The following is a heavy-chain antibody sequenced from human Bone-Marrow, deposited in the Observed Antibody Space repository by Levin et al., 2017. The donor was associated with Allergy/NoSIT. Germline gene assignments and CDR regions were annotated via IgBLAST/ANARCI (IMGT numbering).Heavy chain of an antibody. CDR1: GGSISSSTDY. V-gene: IGHV4-39*07. CDR2: IYYSGST. D-gene: IGHD2-15*01. Sequence: KPSETLSLTCAVSGGSISSSTDYWGWIRQPPGKGLEWIGIIYYSGSTYYNPSLKSRVTISVDTPMNQFSLQLTSVTAADTAVYYCASVSGAGLTHYCSDGSCYSSGDPAFLSFFDPWGQGTLVTVSS. CDR3: ASVSGAGLTHYCSDGSCYSSGDPAFLSFFDP. J-gene: IGHJ5*02.